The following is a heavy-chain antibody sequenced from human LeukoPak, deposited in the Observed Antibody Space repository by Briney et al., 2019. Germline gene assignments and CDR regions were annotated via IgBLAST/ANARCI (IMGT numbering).Heavy chain of an antibody. CDR1: GFTFSSYA. CDR3: ARDPRAFDWLYYFDY. J-gene: IGHJ4*02. CDR2: ISYDGSNK. Sequence: GGSLRLSCAASGFTFSSYAMHWVRQAPGKGLEWVAVISYDGSNKYYADSVKGRFTISRDNSKNTLYLQMNSLRAEDTAVYYCARDPRAFDWLYYFDYWGQGTLVTVSS. D-gene: IGHD3-9*01. V-gene: IGHV3-30*04.